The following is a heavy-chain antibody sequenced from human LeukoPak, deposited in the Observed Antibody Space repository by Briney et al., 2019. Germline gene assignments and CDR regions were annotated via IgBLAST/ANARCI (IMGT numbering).Heavy chain of an antibody. CDR2: ISSCSSYI. CDR3: ASFYDFWSGYAYGGYYMDV. Sequence: GGSLRLSCAASGFTFSSYSMNWVRQAPGKGLEWVSSISSCSSYIYYADSVKGRFTISRDNAKNSLYLQMNSLRAEDTAVYYCASFYDFWSGYAYGGYYMDVWGKGTTVTVSS. V-gene: IGHV3-21*01. CDR1: GFTFSSYS. D-gene: IGHD3-3*01. J-gene: IGHJ6*03.